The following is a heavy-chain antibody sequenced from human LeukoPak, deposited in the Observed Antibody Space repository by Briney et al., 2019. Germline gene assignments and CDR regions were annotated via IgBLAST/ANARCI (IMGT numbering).Heavy chain of an antibody. CDR1: GFTFSSYA. D-gene: IGHD4-17*01. CDR2: ISYDGSNK. V-gene: IGHV3-30-3*01. CDR3: ARGMEYAVTTYYDY. J-gene: IGHJ4*02. Sequence: HSGGSLRLSCAASGFTFSSYAMHWVRQAPGKGLEWVAVISYDGSNKYYADSVKGRFTISRDNSKNTLYLQMNSLRAEDTAVYYCARGMEYAVTTYYDYWGQGTLVTVSS.